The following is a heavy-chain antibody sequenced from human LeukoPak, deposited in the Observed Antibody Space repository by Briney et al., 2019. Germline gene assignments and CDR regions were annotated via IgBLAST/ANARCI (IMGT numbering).Heavy chain of an antibody. V-gene: IGHV3-7*04. CDR1: GFTFSNYW. CDR3: ARGDDFSGDY. D-gene: IGHD3/OR15-3a*01. Sequence: GGSLRLSCAASGFTFSNYWVSWVRQAPGKGLEWVANIHPDGNEKYHVDSVKGRFTISGDNAKDLLHLQMDSLRVEDTAVYYCARGDDFSGDYWGQGTLVTVSS. J-gene: IGHJ4*02. CDR2: IHPDGNEK.